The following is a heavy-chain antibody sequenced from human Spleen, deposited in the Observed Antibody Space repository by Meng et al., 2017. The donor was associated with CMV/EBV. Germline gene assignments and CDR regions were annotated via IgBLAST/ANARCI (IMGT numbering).Heavy chain of an antibody. V-gene: IGHV4-4*02. D-gene: IGHD4-17*01. J-gene: IGHJ4*02. Sequence: NWWSWVRQPPGKGLEWIGELYHSGRTNYNPSLMSRVTISVDTSKNQFSLKLSSVTAADTAVYYCARGVWVTTVSGYFDYWGQGTLVTVSS. CDR2: LYHSGRT. CDR1: NW. CDR3: ARGVWVTTVSGYFDY.